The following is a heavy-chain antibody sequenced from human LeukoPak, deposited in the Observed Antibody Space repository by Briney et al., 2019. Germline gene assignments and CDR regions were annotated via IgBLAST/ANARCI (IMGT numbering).Heavy chain of an antibody. J-gene: IGHJ6*02. Sequence: GGSLRLSCAASGFTFSSYSMNWVRQAPGKGLEWVSSISSSSSYIYYADSVKGRFTISRDNSKNTLYLQMNSLRAEDTAVYYYARDRMVRGVILPAYGMDVWGQGTTVTVSS. CDR2: ISSSSSYI. V-gene: IGHV3-21*01. D-gene: IGHD3-10*01. CDR1: GFTFSSYS. CDR3: ARDRMVRGVILPAYGMDV.